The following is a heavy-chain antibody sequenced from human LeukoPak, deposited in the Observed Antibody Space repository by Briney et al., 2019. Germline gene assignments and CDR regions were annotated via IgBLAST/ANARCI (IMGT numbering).Heavy chain of an antibody. CDR2: ISSSSSYI. J-gene: IGHJ4*02. CDR1: GFTFSNYN. CDR3: AKRGLPDY. Sequence: GGSLRLSCAGSGFTFSNYNMNWVRQAPGKGLEWVSSISSSSSYIYYADSVKGRFTISRDNAKNSLYLHMNSLRGEDTAIYYCAKRGLPDYWGQGTLVTVSS. V-gene: IGHV3-21*04.